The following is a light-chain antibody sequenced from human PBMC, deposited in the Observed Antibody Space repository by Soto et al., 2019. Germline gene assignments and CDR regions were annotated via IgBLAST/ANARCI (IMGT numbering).Light chain of an antibody. CDR2: DAS. CDR1: QSVSRS. V-gene: IGKV3-11*01. Sequence: EIVLTQSPAALSLSPGERVTLSCRASQSVSRSLAWYQQKPGQAPRLLIYDASNRATGVPARFSGSGSGTDFSLTISSLAPEDFAVYVCQHSSSWPYTFGQGTRLDFK. J-gene: IGKJ2*01. CDR3: QHSSSWPYT.